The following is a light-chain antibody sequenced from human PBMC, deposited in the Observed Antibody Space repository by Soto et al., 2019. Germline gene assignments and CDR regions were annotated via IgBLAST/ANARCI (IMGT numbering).Light chain of an antibody. Sequence: DIQMTQSPSSLSASVGDRVTITCRASQSISSYLNWYQQKPGKAPKLLIYAASSLQSGVPSRFSGSGSGTDFTLTIISLQPEDFATYYCQQSYSTTRTFGQGTKLEIK. CDR2: AAS. CDR3: QQSYSTTRT. J-gene: IGKJ2*01. CDR1: QSISSY. V-gene: IGKV1-39*01.